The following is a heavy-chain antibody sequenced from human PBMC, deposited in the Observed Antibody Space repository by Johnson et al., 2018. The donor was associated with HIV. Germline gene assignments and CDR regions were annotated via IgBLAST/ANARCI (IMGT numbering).Heavy chain of an antibody. Sequence: VQLVESGGGLVQPGGSLTLSCAASGFTFSSYAMSWVRQAPGKGLEWVAVISFDGSNKYYADSVKGLSTISRDNSNNTLFLQMNSLRADDTGVYYCAKDKFMFLDNPVDAFDVWGQGTMVTFSS. CDR1: GFTFSSYA. J-gene: IGHJ3*01. CDR3: AKDKFMFLDNPVDAFDV. D-gene: IGHD3/OR15-3a*01. V-gene: IGHV3-30*18. CDR2: ISFDGSNK.